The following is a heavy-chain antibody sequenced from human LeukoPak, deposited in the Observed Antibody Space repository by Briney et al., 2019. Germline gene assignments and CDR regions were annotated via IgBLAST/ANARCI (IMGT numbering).Heavy chain of an antibody. J-gene: IGHJ3*02. CDR3: ARTSVNSLWDDAFDI. Sequence: VGSLRLSCEASEFIFSKYWMSWVRQAPEKGLEWVARINQDGTEKYSVDSVKGRFTISRDNAKNSLYLQINNVKAEDTAVYYCARTSVNSLWDDAFDIWGQGTMVTVSS. CDR2: INQDGTEK. D-gene: IGHD4-17*01. CDR1: EFIFSKYW. V-gene: IGHV3-7*05.